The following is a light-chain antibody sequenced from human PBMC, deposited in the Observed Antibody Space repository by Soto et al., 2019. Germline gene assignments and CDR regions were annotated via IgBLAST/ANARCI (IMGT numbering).Light chain of an antibody. V-gene: IGKV3-15*01. J-gene: IGKJ2*02. CDR3: QQYNNWPPCT. CDR1: QSVSNN. CDR2: GAS. Sequence: EIVMTQSPATRSVSPGERATLSCRASQSVSNNLAWYQQKPGQAPRLLLYGASTRATGIPARYSGSGSGTEFTLTISSLQSEDFAVYYCQQYNNWPPCTFGQGTKVDIK.